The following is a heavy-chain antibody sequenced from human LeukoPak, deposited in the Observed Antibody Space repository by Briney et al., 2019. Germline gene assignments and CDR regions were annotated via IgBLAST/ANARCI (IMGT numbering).Heavy chain of an antibody. CDR2: ISSSSSTI. Sequence: GGSLRLSCAASGFTFSSYSMNWVRQAPGKGLEWVSYISSSSSTIYYADSVRGRFTISRDNAKNSLYLQMNSLRAEDTAVYYCARDFSHYYYYMDVWGQGTLVTVSS. J-gene: IGHJ6*03. D-gene: IGHD3-3*01. V-gene: IGHV3-48*01. CDR3: ARDFSHYYYYMDV. CDR1: GFTFSSYS.